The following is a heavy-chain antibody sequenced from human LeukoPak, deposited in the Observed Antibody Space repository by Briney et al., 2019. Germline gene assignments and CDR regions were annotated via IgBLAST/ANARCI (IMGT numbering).Heavy chain of an antibody. V-gene: IGHV3-7*01. CDR2: IKQDGSEK. CDR1: GFTFSSYW. J-gene: IGHJ4*02. CDR3: ARSGYYYDSSGQFDY. D-gene: IGHD3-22*01. Sequence: GRSLRLSCAASGFTFSSYWMSWVRQAPGKGLEWVANIKQDGSEKYYVDSVKGRFTISRDNAKNSLYLQMNSLRAEDTAVYYCARSGYYYDSSGQFDYWGQGTLVTVSS.